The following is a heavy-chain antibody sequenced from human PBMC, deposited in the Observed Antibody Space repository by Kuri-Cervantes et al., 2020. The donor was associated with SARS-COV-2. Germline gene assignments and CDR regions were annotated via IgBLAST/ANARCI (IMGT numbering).Heavy chain of an antibody. CDR1: GFTVSSNY. CDR3: AKDQWELLGGGY. D-gene: IGHD1-26*01. CDR2: IYSGGST. V-gene: IGHV3-53*01. Sequence: GGSLRLSCAASGFTVSSNYMSWVRQAPGKGLEWVSVIYSGGSTYYADSVKGRFTISRDNSKNTLYLQMNSLRAEDTAVYYCAKDQWELLGGGYWGQGTLVTVSS. J-gene: IGHJ4*02.